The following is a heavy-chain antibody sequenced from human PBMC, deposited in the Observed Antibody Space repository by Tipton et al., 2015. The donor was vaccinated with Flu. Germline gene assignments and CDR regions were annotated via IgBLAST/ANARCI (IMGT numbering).Heavy chain of an antibody. D-gene: IGHD1-26*01. Sequence: GLVKPSGTLSLTCAVSGGSISSSNWWSWVRQPPGKGLEWIGEIYHSGSTNYNPSLKSRVTISVDKSKNQFSLKLSSVTAADTAVYYCAREYGRIVGAPYFDYWGQGTLVTVSS. V-gene: IGHV4-4*02. CDR3: AREYGRIVGAPYFDY. J-gene: IGHJ4*02. CDR1: GGSISSSNW. CDR2: IYHSGST.